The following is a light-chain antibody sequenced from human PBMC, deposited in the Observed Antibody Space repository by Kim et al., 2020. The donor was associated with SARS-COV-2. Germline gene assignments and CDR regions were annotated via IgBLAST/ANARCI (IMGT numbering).Light chain of an antibody. CDR1: NIGSNS. CDR3: QVWDSSNDHYV. J-gene: IGLJ1*01. Sequence: SYELTQPPSVSVAPGKTARITCGGNNIGSNSVHWYQQKPGQAPVLVIYYDRDRPSGIPERFSGSNSGNTATLTISRVEAGDEADYYCQVWDSSNDHYVFATGTKVTVL. V-gene: IGLV3-21*04. CDR2: YDR.